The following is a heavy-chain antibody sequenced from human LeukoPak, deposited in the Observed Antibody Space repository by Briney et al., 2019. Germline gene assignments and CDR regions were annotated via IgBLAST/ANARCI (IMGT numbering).Heavy chain of an antibody. Sequence: SETLSLTCTVSGGSISSYYWSWIRQPPGKGLEWIGYIYYSGSTNYNPSLKSRVTISVDTSKNQFPLKLSSVTAADTAVYYCARLSVNTASWGQGTLVTVSS. CDR3: ARLSVNTAS. D-gene: IGHD5-18*01. V-gene: IGHV4-59*08. J-gene: IGHJ5*02. CDR2: IYYSGST. CDR1: GGSISSYY.